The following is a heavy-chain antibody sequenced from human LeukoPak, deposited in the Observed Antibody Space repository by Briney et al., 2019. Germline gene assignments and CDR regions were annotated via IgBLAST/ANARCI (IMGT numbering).Heavy chain of an antibody. CDR1: GFTFSSYW. D-gene: IGHD5-12*01. CDR3: VRDGGSTGYDLLDY. J-gene: IGHJ4*02. CDR2: IKEDGSER. V-gene: IGHV3-7*01. Sequence: GGSLRLACATSGFTFSSYWMTWVRQAPGKGLEWVANIKEDGSERNYVDSVKGRFTMSRDNAYNSLYLQMNSLRAEDTAVYYCVRDGGSTGYDLLDYWGQGTLVTVS.